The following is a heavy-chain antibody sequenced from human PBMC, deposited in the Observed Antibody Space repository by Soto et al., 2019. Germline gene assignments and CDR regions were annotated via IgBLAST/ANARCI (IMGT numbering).Heavy chain of an antibody. CDR1: GYTFTSYD. J-gene: IGHJ6*03. CDR3: ARVSSSSYYYYYYMDV. CDR2: MNPNSGNT. V-gene: IGHV1-8*01. D-gene: IGHD6-6*01. Sequence: ASVKVSCKASGYTFTSYDINWVRQVTGQGLEWMGWMNPNSGNTGYAQKFQGRVTMTRNTSISTAYMELSSLRSEDTAVYYCARVSSSSYYYYYYMDVWGKGTTVTVSS.